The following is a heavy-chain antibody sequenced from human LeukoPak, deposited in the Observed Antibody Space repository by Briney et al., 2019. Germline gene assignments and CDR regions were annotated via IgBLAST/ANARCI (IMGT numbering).Heavy chain of an antibody. Sequence: SETLSLTCTVSGDSINSGDYYWSWLRQPPGKGLEWIGYIYYSGTTYYNPSLMGRVTISVDTSKNQFSLKLSSVTAADTAVYYCAREIIAAHNWFDPWGQGTLVTVSS. CDR1: GDSINSGDYY. D-gene: IGHD6-6*01. J-gene: IGHJ5*02. V-gene: IGHV4-30-4*08. CDR2: IYYSGTT. CDR3: AREIIAAHNWFDP.